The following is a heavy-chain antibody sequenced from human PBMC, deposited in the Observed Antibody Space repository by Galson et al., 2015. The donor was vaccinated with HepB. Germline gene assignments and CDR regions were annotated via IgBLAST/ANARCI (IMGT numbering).Heavy chain of an antibody. V-gene: IGHV1-46*03. D-gene: IGHD3-16*01. CDR2: INPSGGST. J-gene: IGHJ6*02. CDR1: GYTFTSYY. Sequence: SVKVSCKASGYTFTSYYMHWVRQAPGQGLEWMGIINPSGGSTSYAQKFQGRVTMTRDTSTSTAYMELSSLRSEDTAVYYCARGVGVLDVYYYGMDVWGQGTTVTVSS. CDR3: ARGVGVLDVYYYGMDV.